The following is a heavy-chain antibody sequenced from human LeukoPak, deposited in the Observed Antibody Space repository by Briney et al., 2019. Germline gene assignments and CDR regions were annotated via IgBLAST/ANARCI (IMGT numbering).Heavy chain of an antibody. J-gene: IGHJ4*02. CDR3: AKSVQLWSFDY. V-gene: IGHV3-53*01. D-gene: IGHD5-18*01. CDR1: GFTVSSNY. Sequence: GGSLRLSCAASGFTVSSNYMTWVRQAPGKGLEWVSVIYSSGSTCYADSVKGRFTISRDNSKNTLYLQMNSLRAEDTAVYYCAKSVQLWSFDYWGQGTLVTVSS. CDR2: IYSSGST.